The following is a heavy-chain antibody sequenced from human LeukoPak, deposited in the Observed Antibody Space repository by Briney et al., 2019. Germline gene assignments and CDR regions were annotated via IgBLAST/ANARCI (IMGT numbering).Heavy chain of an antibody. CDR1: GGSFSGYY. CDR3: ARWDYGGNSVSGAFDI. CDR2: INHSGST. V-gene: IGHV4-34*01. Sequence: SETLSLTCAVYGGSFSGYYWSWIRQPPGKGLEWIGEINHSGSTNYNPSLKSRVTISVDTSKNQFSLKLSSVTAADTAVYYCARWDYGGNSVSGAFDIWGQGTMVTVSS. J-gene: IGHJ3*02. D-gene: IGHD4-23*01.